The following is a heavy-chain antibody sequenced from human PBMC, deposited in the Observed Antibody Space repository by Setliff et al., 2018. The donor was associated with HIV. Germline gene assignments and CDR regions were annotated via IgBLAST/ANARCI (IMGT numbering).Heavy chain of an antibody. V-gene: IGHV4-4*09. J-gene: IGHJ4*02. CDR2: IYNGGIT. CDR1: GDSITNDY. CDR3: ATLDHSGGNFLAY. Sequence: SETLSLTCTVSGDSITNDYWTWIRQPPGKGLEWVGYIYNGGITSYNPSLKSRVTISADTSKEQFSLELSSATAADTAVYYCATLDHSGGNFLAYWGQGSLVTVSS. D-gene: IGHD2-21*02.